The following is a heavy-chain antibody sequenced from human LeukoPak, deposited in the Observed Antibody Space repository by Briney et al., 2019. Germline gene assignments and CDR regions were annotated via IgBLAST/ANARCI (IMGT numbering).Heavy chain of an antibody. CDR3: ARDTYSSGGSCYSYAFDI. V-gene: IGHV4-34*01. CDR2: INHSGST. D-gene: IGHD2-15*01. J-gene: IGHJ3*02. CDR1: GGSFSGYY. Sequence: SETLSLTCAVYGGSFSGYYWSWIRQPPGKGLEWIWEINHSGSTNYNPSLKSRVTISVDTSKNQFSLKLSSVTAADTAVYYCARDTYSSGGSCYSYAFDIWGQGTMVTVSS.